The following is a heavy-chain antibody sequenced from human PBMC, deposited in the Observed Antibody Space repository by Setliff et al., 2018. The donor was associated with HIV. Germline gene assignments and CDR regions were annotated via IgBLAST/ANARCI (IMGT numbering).Heavy chain of an antibody. CDR1: SDSISSSY. Sequence: PSETLSLTCTVSSDSISSSYWTWIRQPPGQGLEWIGYVHHSGSTKYNASLRSRVTMSVDTSKNLFSLTLRSVTAADTAVYYCARGDSGYDFHYGMDVWGQGNAGHRLL. J-gene: IGHJ6*02. CDR3: ARGDSGYDFHYGMDV. CDR2: VHHSGST. D-gene: IGHD3-22*01. V-gene: IGHV4-59*01.